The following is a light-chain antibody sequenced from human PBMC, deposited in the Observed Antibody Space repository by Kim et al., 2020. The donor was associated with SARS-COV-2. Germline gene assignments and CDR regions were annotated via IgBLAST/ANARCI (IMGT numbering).Light chain of an antibody. CDR3: QKYNSAPFA. V-gene: IGKV1-27*01. CDR1: QDIKNY. Sequence: DVQMTQSPSSLSASVGDRVTITCRASQDIKNYLAWYQQKPGTVPQLLIYAAATLQSGVPSRFSGGGSGTDFTLTISSLQPEDVATYYCQKYNSAPFAFGPGTKVYIK. J-gene: IGKJ3*01. CDR2: AAA.